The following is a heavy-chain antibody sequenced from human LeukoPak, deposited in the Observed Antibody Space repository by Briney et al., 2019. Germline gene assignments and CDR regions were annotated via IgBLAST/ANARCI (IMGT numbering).Heavy chain of an antibody. CDR2: ISSSSSYI. Sequence: GGSLRLSCTASGFTFDDYAMSWVRQAPGKGLGWVSSISSSSSYIYYADSVKGRFTISRDNAKNSLYLQMNSLRAEDTAVYYCARAYGDYGLYYYYMDVWGKGTTVTVSS. V-gene: IGHV3-21*01. CDR1: GFTFDDYA. J-gene: IGHJ6*03. D-gene: IGHD4-17*01. CDR3: ARAYGDYGLYYYYMDV.